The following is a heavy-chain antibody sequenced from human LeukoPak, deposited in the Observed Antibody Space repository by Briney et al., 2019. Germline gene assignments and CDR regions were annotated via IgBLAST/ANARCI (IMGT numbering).Heavy chain of an antibody. CDR1: GGSFSDYY. V-gene: IGHV4-34*01. D-gene: IGHD2/OR15-2a*01. J-gene: IGHJ4*02. Sequence: SETLSLTCAVYGGSFSDYYWSWIRQPPGKGLEWIGEISHSGGSHSNPSLTSRVTISVDTARNQFSLRLNSVTAADTAVYYCVINFDYWGQGTLVTVSS. CDR3: VINFDY. CDR2: ISHSGGS.